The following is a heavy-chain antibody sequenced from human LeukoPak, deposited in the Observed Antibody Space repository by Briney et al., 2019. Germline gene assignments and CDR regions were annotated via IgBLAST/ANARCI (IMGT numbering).Heavy chain of an antibody. CDR3: ARGVVPAAIPRAFDP. CDR1: GGTFSSYT. Sequence: ASVKLSYKASGGTFSSYTTSWVRRATGQGLEWMGRIIPILGIANYAHKLQGRVTIAADKSTSTAYMELSSLRSEDTAVYYCARGVVPAAIPRAFDPWGQGTLVTVSS. D-gene: IGHD2-2*02. V-gene: IGHV1-69*02. J-gene: IGHJ5*02. CDR2: IIPILGIA.